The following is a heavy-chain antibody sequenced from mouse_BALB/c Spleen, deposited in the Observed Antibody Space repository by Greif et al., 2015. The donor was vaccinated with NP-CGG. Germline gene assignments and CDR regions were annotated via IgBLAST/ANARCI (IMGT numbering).Heavy chain of an antibody. J-gene: IGHJ4*01. D-gene: IGHD2-14*01. CDR3: AVRRFHYYAMDY. CDR1: GFNIKDTY. Sequence: EVQLQQSGAELVKPGASVKLSCTASGFNIKDTYMHWVKQRPEQGLEWIGRIDPANGNTKYDPKFQGKATITADTSSNTASLQLSGLTSEDTAVYYCAVRRFHYYAMDYWGQGTSVTVSS. CDR2: IDPANGNT. V-gene: IGHV14-3*02.